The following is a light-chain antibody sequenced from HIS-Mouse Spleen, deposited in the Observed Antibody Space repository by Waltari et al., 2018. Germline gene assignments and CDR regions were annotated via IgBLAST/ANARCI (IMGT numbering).Light chain of an antibody. CDR3: YSTDSSGNHRV. CDR2: EDS. V-gene: IGLV3-10*01. Sequence: SSELTLPPSVSVSPGQTARITCPGDALPKKYAYWYQQKSGQAPALVIYEDSKRPSGIPERFSGSSSGTMATLTISGAQVEDEADYYCYSTDSSGNHRVFGGGTKLTVL. J-gene: IGLJ2*01. CDR1: ALPKKY.